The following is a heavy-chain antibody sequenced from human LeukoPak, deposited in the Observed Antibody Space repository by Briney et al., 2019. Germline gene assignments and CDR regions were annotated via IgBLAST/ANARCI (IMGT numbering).Heavy chain of an antibody. Sequence: ASVKVSCKASGYTFTSYDINWVRQATGQGLEWMGWMNPNSGNTGYAQKFQGRVTITRNTSISTAYMELSSLRSEDTAVYYCARGHMKFPQNWFDPWGQGTLVTVST. CDR2: MNPNSGNT. CDR3: ARGHMKFPQNWFDP. CDR1: GYTFTSYD. D-gene: IGHD2-21*01. V-gene: IGHV1-8*03. J-gene: IGHJ5*02.